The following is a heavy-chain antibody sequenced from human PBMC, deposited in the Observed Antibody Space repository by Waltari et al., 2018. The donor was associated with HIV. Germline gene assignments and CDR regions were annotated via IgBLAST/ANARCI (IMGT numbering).Heavy chain of an antibody. CDR3: SSDTFGEYDF. D-gene: IGHD3-3*01. CDR1: GFSVAKYW. J-gene: IGHJ4*02. Sequence: EVQLVQSVGGLIKPRGCLRLSCAGSGFSVAKYWMHWVRQSPGKGLVWVSRINIDGRTIDYADSVKGRFTISRDSAKNTLSLQMNSISEEDTAVYYCSSDTFGEYDFWGQGALVTVSS. V-gene: IGHV3-74*01. CDR2: INIDGRTI.